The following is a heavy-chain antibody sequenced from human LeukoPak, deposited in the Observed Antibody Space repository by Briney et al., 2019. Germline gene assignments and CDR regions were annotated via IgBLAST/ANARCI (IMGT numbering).Heavy chain of an antibody. Sequence: PSQTLSLTCTVSSGSTSSGFYSWSWIRPPPGKGLEWIGYFYYRGSTYYNPSLKSRVTISADTSKNQFSLELDSVTAADTAVYYCARGWSHASSGTGIWGQGILVTVSS. CDR2: FYYRGST. J-gene: IGHJ4*02. V-gene: IGHV4-30-2*01. CDR1: SGSTSSGFYS. CDR3: ARGWSHASSGTGI. D-gene: IGHD6-13*01.